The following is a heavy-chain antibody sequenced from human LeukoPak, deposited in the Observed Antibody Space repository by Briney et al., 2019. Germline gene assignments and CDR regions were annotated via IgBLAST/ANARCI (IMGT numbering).Heavy chain of an antibody. CDR3: ARGGLIRYFDWLSRYYYGMDV. CDR1: GGSISSSS. CDR2: ISSSSSYI. Sequence: PSETLSLTCTVSGGSISSSSYYWGWIRQPPGKGLEWVSSISSSSSYIYYADSVKGRFTISRDNAKNSLYLQMNSLRSEDTAVYYCARGGLIRYFDWLSRYYYGMDVWGQGTTVTVSS. J-gene: IGHJ6*02. V-gene: IGHV3-21*04. D-gene: IGHD3-9*01.